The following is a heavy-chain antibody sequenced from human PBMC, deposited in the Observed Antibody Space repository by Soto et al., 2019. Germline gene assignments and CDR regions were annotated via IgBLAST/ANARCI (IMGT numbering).Heavy chain of an antibody. D-gene: IGHD6-13*01. CDR1: GYTFTSYD. CDR3: ARSQQLTPYYYYYMDV. J-gene: IGHJ6*03. Sequence: GASVKVSCKASGYTFTSYDINWVRQATGQGLEWMGWMNPNSGNTGYAQKFQGRVTMTRNTSISTAYMELSSLRSEDTAVYYCARSQQLTPYYYYYMDVWGKGTTVTVSS. CDR2: MNPNSGNT. V-gene: IGHV1-8*01.